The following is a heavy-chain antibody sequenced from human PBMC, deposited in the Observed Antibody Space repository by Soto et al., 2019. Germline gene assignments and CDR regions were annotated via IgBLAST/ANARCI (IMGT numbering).Heavy chain of an antibody. Sequence: PGESLKISCKGSGYSFTSYWIGWVRQMPGKGLEWMGIIYPGDSDTGYSPSFQGQVTISADKSISTAYLQWSSLKASNTAMYYCATAPVPHYYDSSGQDYWGQGTLVTVSS. J-gene: IGHJ4*02. D-gene: IGHD3-22*01. V-gene: IGHV5-51*01. CDR1: GYSFTSYW. CDR2: IYPGDSDT. CDR3: ATAPVPHYYDSSGQDY.